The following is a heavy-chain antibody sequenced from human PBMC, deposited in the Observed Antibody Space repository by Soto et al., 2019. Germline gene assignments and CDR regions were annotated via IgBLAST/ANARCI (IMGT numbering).Heavy chain of an antibody. Sequence: ASVKVSCKASGYTFTGYYMHWVRQAPGQGLEWMGWISAYNGNTNYAQKLQGRVTMTTDTSTSTAYMELRSLRSDDTAVYYCGRGPYHDAFDIWGQGTMVTVSS. J-gene: IGHJ3*02. CDR1: GYTFTGYY. D-gene: IGHD3-22*01. CDR2: ISAYNGNT. CDR3: GRGPYHDAFDI. V-gene: IGHV1-18*04.